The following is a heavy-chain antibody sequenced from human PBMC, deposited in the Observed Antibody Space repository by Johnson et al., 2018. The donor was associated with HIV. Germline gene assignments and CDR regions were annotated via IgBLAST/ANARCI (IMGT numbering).Heavy chain of an antibody. CDR1: GFTVRSSY. Sequence: VQLVESGGGLVQPGRSPRLSCAASGFTVRSSYMSWVRQAPGKGLEHVSVIYSDGTTYYADFVKGRFTISRDSSKDTLYLQMNSLRAEDTAVYYCTRGGGAYCGSDCLRTFDVWGQGTVLTVS. CDR3: TRGGGAYCGSDCLRTFDV. CDR2: IYSDGTT. D-gene: IGHD2-21*02. J-gene: IGHJ3*01. V-gene: IGHV3-66*01.